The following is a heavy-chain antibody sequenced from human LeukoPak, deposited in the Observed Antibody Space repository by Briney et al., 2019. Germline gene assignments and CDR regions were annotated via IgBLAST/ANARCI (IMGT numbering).Heavy chain of an antibody. J-gene: IGHJ4*02. D-gene: IGHD3-9*01. V-gene: IGHV4-61*02. CDR3: ARQPLRYFDGGSPVFDY. CDR1: GGSISSGSYY. CDR2: IYTSGST. Sequence: PSETLSLTCTVSGGSISSGSYYWSWIRQPAGKGLEWIGRIYTSGSTNYNPSLKSRVTISVDTSKNQFSLKLSSVTAADTAVYYCARQPLRYFDGGSPVFDYWGQGTLVTVSS.